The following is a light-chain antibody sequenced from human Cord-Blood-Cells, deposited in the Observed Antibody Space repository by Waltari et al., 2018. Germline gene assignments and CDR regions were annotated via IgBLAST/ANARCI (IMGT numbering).Light chain of an antibody. J-gene: IGKJ1*01. CDR1: QSVLYSSNNKNY. Sequence: DIVMTQSPDPLAVSLGERATIHCKYSQSVLYSSNNKNYLAWYQQKPGQPPKLLIYWASTRGSGVPDRFSGSGSGTDFTLTISSLQAEDVAVYYCQQYYSTPRTFGQGTKVEIK. V-gene: IGKV4-1*01. CDR3: QQYYSTPRT. CDR2: WAS.